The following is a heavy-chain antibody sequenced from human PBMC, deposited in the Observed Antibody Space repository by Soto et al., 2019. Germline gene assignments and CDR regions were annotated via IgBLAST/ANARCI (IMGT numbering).Heavy chain of an antibody. V-gene: IGHV3-30*18. CDR1: GFTLTIYG. D-gene: IGHD3-22*01. CDR2: ISYDGSNK. J-gene: IGHJ4*02. Sequence: GGSLRLSCAASGFTLTIYGMNWVRQAPGQGLEWVAVISYDGSNKYYADSVKGRFTISRDISKNTLYLQMNSLRAEDTAVYYCAKETPSRRPYYDNTGYYYSDSWGQGTLVTVSS. CDR3: AKETPSRRPYYDNTGYYYSDS.